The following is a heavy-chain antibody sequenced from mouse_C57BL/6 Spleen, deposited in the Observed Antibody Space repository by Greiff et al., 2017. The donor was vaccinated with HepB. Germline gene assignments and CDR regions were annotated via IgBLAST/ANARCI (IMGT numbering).Heavy chain of an antibody. Sequence: VQLQQSGPELVKPGASVKISCKASGYSFTGYYMNWVKQSPEKSLEWIGEINPSTGGTTYNQKFKAKATLTVDKSSSTAYMQLKCLTSEDSAVYYCARGDYDYDSFDYWGQGTTLTVSS. V-gene: IGHV1-42*01. CDR2: INPSTGGT. CDR3: ARGDYDYDSFDY. CDR1: GYSFTGYY. D-gene: IGHD2-4*01. J-gene: IGHJ2*01.